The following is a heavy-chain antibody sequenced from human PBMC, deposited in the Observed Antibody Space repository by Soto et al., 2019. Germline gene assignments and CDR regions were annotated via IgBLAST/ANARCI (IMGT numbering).Heavy chain of an antibody. CDR1: GGTFSSYA. Sequence: SVKVSCKASGGTFSSYAISWVRQAPGQGLEWMGGIIPIFGTANYAQKFQGRVTITADESTSTAYMELSSLRSEDTAVYYCAREKSSGYYPHYYYYYGMDVWGQGTTVTVSS. J-gene: IGHJ6*02. CDR3: AREKSSGYYPHYYYYYGMDV. CDR2: IIPIFGTA. D-gene: IGHD3-22*01. V-gene: IGHV1-69*13.